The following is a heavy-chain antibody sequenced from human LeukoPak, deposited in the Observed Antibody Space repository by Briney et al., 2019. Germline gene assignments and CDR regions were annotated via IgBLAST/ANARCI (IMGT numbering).Heavy chain of an antibody. Sequence: GGSLRLSCAASGFTVSSNYMSWVRQAPGKGLEWVSSISSSSSYIYYADSVKGRFTISRDNAKNSLYLQMSSLRSEDTAVYYCARDLTIFGVVIYYYYGMGVWGQGTTVTVSS. D-gene: IGHD3-3*01. CDR1: GFTVSSNY. V-gene: IGHV3-21*04. CDR3: ARDLTIFGVVIYYYYGMGV. J-gene: IGHJ6*02. CDR2: ISSSSSYI.